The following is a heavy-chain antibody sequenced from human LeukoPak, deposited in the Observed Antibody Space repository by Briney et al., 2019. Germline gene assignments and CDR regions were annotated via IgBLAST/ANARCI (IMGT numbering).Heavy chain of an antibody. Sequence: PSETPSLTCTVSGGSNKYYYWSWIRQPAGKRLEWIGRIHISGTFNYNPSLESRVTLSIDTSKSPFFLNLTSVTAADTAVYFCAGAAELYDFWGGYGPFDLWGQGKMVTVSS. CDR3: AGAAELYDFWGGYGPFDL. J-gene: IGHJ3*01. D-gene: IGHD3-3*01. V-gene: IGHV4-4*07. CDR1: GGSNKYYY. CDR2: IHISGTF.